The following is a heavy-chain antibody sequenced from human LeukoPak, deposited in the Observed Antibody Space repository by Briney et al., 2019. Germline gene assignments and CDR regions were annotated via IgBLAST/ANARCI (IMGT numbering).Heavy chain of an antibody. V-gene: IGHV3-33*01. J-gene: IGHJ4*02. D-gene: IGHD4-11*01. CDR2: IWYDGSNK. CDR1: GFTFRNYG. Sequence: GGSLRLSCVASGFTFRNYGMHWVRQAPGKGLEWVTFIWYDGSNKYYADSVKGRFTISRDNSKNTVYLQVNSLSAEDTAVYYCARLISNYNASVFWGQGTLLTVSS. CDR3: ARLISNYNASVF.